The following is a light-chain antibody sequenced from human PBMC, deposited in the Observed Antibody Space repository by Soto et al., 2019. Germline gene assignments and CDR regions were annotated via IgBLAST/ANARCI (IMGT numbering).Light chain of an antibody. CDR2: GAS. CDR3: QQSYTAPYT. V-gene: IGKV1-39*01. CDR1: RSISNY. Sequence: DIQMTQSPSSLSASVGDAVSLTCRASRSISNYLNWYQQKPGRAPKLLISGASSLQRGVPSRFSGSGSGITFTLTITSLQPDDFAIYFCQQSYTAPYTFGPGTKVEIK. J-gene: IGKJ3*01.